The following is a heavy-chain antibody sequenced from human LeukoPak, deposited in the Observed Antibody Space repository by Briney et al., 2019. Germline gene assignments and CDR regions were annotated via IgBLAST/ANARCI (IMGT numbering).Heavy chain of an antibody. CDR2: ISSGGNT. V-gene: IGHV3-53*01. CDR3: AREVRGYYFDY. J-gene: IGHJ4*02. CDR1: GFIVSSNY. Sequence: PGGSLRLSCAASGFIVSSNYMSWVRQAPGKGLEWVSVISSGGNTYYADSVKGRFTISRDNSKNTVFLQMNSLRAEDTAVYYCAREVRGYYFDYWGQGTLDTV. D-gene: IGHD3-22*01.